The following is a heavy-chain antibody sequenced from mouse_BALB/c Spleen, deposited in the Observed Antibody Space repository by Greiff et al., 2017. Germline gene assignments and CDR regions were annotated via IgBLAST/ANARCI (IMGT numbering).Heavy chain of an antibody. Sequence: QVQLQQPGAELVKPGASVKLSCKASGYTFTSYWMHWVKQRPGQGLEWIGEINPSNGRTNYNEKFKSKATLTVDKSSSTAYMQLSSLTSEDSAVYYCARAYYGNYYDAMDYWGQGTSVTVSS. CDR2: INPSNGRT. CDR1: GYTFTSYW. J-gene: IGHJ4*01. CDR3: ARAYYGNYYDAMDY. V-gene: IGHV1S81*02. D-gene: IGHD2-10*01.